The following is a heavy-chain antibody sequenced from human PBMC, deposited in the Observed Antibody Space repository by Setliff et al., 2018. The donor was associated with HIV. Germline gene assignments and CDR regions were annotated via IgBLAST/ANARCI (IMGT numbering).Heavy chain of an antibody. D-gene: IGHD6-19*01. J-gene: IGHJ4*02. CDR1: GGSISTRTYY. CDR2: IYYSGSI. V-gene: IGHV4-39*01. Sequence: SETLSLTCTVSGGSISTRTYYWGWVRQPPGKGLEWIGSIYYSGSIYYNPSLKSRVTISVATSENQTSLNLNSATAADTAVYYCARKQWLGAAFDYWGQGTPVTVSS. CDR3: ARKQWLGAAFDY.